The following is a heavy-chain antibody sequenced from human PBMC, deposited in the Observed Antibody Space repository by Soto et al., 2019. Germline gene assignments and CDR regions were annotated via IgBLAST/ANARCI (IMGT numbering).Heavy chain of an antibody. CDR1: GFSLSTSGVG. V-gene: IGHV2-5*02. J-gene: IGHJ4*02. D-gene: IGHD3-9*01. CDR2: IYWDDGK. Sequence: SGPTLVNPTHTLTLTCTFSGFSLSTSGVGVAWIRQPPGKALEWLALIYWDDGKRYSPSLKTRLNITKDTSKNQVVLALTNVDPVDTATSYCAHSPAYDISTVDYPFDYWCQGWXVTVSS. CDR3: AHSPAYDISTVDYPFDY.